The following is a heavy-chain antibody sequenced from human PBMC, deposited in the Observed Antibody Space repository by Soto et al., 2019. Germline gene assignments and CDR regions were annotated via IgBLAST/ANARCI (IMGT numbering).Heavy chain of an antibody. CDR1: GFTFSSYA. D-gene: IGHD6-13*01. Sequence: RRLSCAASGFTFSSYATSWVRQAPGKGLEWVSAISGSGGSTYYADSVKGRFTISRDNSKNTLYLQMNSLRAEDTAAYYCAKTMRVAAAGPPCFDYWGQGTLVTVSS. CDR3: AKTMRVAAAGPPCFDY. J-gene: IGHJ4*02. CDR2: ISGSGGST. V-gene: IGHV3-23*01.